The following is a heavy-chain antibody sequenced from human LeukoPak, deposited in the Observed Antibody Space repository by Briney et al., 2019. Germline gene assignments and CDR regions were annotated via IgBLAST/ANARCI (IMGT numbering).Heavy chain of an antibody. CDR3: ARDRGSGSYYLT. Sequence: ASVKVSCKASGYTFTGYYMHWVRQAPGQGLEWMGRINPNSGGTNYAQKFQGRVTMNRDTSISTAYMELSRLRSDDTAVYYCARDRGSGSYYLTWGQGTLVTVSS. D-gene: IGHD3-10*01. CDR1: GYTFTGYY. V-gene: IGHV1-2*06. CDR2: INPNSGGT. J-gene: IGHJ5*02.